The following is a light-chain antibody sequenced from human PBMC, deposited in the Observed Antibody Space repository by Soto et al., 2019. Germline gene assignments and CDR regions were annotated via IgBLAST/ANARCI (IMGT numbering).Light chain of an antibody. CDR1: QSVSSSY. CDR3: QQYGSSST. J-gene: IGKJ5*01. Sequence: EIVLTQSPGTLSLSPGERATLSCRASQSVSSSYLAWYQQKPGQAPRLLIYGASSRATGIPDRFSGSGSGTDFTLTISRREHEDFAVYYCQQYGSSSTFGQGTRLEIK. CDR2: GAS. V-gene: IGKV3-20*01.